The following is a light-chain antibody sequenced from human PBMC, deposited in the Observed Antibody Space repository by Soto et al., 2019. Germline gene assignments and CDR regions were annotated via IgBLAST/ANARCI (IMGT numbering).Light chain of an antibody. J-gene: IGKJ4*01. CDR2: GAS. Sequence: EIVLTQSPGTLSLSPGERATLSCRASQSVSTYLAWYQRKPGQAPRLLISGASSRATGIPDRFSGSGSGTDFTLTISRLEPEDFAVYYCQQYGSSPGTFGGGTKVEIK. CDR3: QQYGSSPGT. CDR1: QSVSTY. V-gene: IGKV3-20*01.